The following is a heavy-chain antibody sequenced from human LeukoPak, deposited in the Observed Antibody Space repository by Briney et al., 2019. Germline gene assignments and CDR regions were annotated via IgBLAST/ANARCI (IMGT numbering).Heavy chain of an antibody. CDR1: GYTFTSYG. Sequence: GASVKVSCKASGYTFTSYGISWVRQAPGQGLEWMGWISAYNGNTNYAQKLQGRVTMTTDTSTSTAYMELRSLRSDDTAVYYCARDLEYSSSSPRPFDYWGQGTLVTVSS. CDR2: ISAYNGNT. V-gene: IGHV1-18*01. D-gene: IGHD6-6*01. J-gene: IGHJ4*02. CDR3: ARDLEYSSSSPRPFDY.